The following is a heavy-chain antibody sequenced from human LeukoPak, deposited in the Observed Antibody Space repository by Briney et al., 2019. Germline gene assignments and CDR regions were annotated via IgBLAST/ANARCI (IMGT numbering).Heavy chain of an antibody. V-gene: IGHV4-39*07. CDR1: GGSISSSSYY. Sequence: PSETLSLTCTVSGGSISSSSYYWGWIRQPPGKGLEWIGSIYYSVSTYYNPSLKSRVTMSVDTSKNQFSLKLSSVTAADTAVYYCATKHDYGDLDAFDIWGQGTMVTVSS. CDR3: ATKHDYGDLDAFDI. D-gene: IGHD4-17*01. CDR2: IYYSVST. J-gene: IGHJ3*02.